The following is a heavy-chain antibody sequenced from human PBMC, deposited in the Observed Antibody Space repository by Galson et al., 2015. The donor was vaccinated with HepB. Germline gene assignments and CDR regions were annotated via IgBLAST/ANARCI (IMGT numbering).Heavy chain of an antibody. CDR2: ISGSGGRT. J-gene: IGHJ6*02. V-gene: IGHV3-23*01. CDR3: AKGWSAVFYDMDV. CDR1: GFTFSSYA. Sequence: SLRLSCAASGFTFSSYAINWVRQAPGKGLEWDSSISGSGGRTHYADSVKGRFTISRDNSKNTLYLQMNSLRAEDTAVYYCAKGWSAVFYDMDVWGQGTTVIVSS. D-gene: IGHD2-8*01.